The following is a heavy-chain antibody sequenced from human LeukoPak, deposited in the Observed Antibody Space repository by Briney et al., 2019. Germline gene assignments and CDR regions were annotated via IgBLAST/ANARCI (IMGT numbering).Heavy chain of an antibody. J-gene: IGHJ5*02. CDR2: IYYSGST. CDR3: ARSRQQLVDWFDP. D-gene: IGHD6-13*01. Sequence: SETLSLTCTVSGGSISSGSYYWSWIRQPPGKGLEWIGYIYYSGSTNYNPSLKSRVTISVDTSKNQFSLKLSSVTAADTAVYYCARSRQQLVDWFDPWGQGTLVTVSS. V-gene: IGHV4-61*01. CDR1: GGSISSGSYY.